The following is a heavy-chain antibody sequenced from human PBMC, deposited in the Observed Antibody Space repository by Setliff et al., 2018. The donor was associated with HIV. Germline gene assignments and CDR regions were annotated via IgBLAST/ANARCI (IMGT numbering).Heavy chain of an antibody. J-gene: IGHJ6*02. CDR1: GFRFSSYG. D-gene: IGHD1-26*01. CDR2: ISYDGSEK. V-gene: IGHV3-30*18. CDR3: AKDRYYSSDWLHLHYFGMDV. Sequence: SCAASGFRFSSYGMHWVRQAPGKGLEWVAVISYDGSEKDYGDVRGRFIISRDNSKNILYLQMNSLRPEDTAVYYCAKDRYYSSDWLHLHYFGMDVWGRGTTVTVSS.